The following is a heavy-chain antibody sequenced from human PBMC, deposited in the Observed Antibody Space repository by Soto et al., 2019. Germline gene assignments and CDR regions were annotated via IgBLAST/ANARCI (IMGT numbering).Heavy chain of an antibody. V-gene: IGHV3-48*03. CDR1: GFTFSSYE. D-gene: IGHD3-10*01. J-gene: IGHJ4*02. CDR2: ISSSGSTI. Sequence: QPGGSLRLSCVASGFTFSSYEMNWVRQAPGKGLEWVSYISSSGSTIYYADSVKGRFTISRDNAKNSLYLQMNSLRAEDTGLYYCTRGPRPISTGTGAYWGQGTQVTVS. CDR3: TRGPRPISTGTGAY.